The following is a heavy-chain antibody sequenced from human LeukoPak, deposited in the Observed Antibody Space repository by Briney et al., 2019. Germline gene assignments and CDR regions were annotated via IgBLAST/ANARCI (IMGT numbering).Heavy chain of an antibody. D-gene: IGHD1-1*01. CDR1: GFTFSNAW. V-gene: IGHV3-15*07. CDR3: IADTPPWNPYGLDY. CDR2: IKSKTDGGTT. Sequence: GGSLRLSCAASGFTFSNAWMNWVRQAPGKGLEWVGRIKSKTDGGTTDYAAPVKGRFTISRDDLENMLYLQMNSLKTEDTAVYYCIADTPPWNPYGLDYWGQGTLVTVSS. J-gene: IGHJ4*02.